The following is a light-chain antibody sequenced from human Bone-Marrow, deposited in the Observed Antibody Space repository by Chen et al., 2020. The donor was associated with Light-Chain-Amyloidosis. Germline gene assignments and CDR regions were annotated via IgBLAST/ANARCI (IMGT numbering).Light chain of an antibody. J-gene: IGKJ4*01. CDR2: GSS. Sequence: EIVLTQSPGNLSLSTGEGANLSCRASQTISSNYLTWYQQKFGQAHRLLIYGSSSRATGIPDRFTGSGSGTDFTLTINRLEPEAFAMYYCQQYCTSPLTFGGGTKVE. V-gene: IGKV3-20*01. CDR3: QQYCTSPLT. CDR1: QTISSNY.